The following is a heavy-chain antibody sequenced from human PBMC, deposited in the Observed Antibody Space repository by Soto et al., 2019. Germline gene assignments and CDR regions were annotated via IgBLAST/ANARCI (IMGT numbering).Heavy chain of an antibody. V-gene: IGHV4-31*03. Sequence: TSETLSLTCTVSGGSISSGGYYWSWIRQHPGKGLEWIGYIYYSGSTYYNPSLKSRVTISVDTSKNQFSLKLSSVTAADTAVYYCARVPLDTAMVTLGFDYWGQGTLVTVSS. J-gene: IGHJ4*02. CDR2: IYYSGST. CDR1: GGSISSGGYY. CDR3: ARVPLDTAMVTLGFDY. D-gene: IGHD5-18*01.